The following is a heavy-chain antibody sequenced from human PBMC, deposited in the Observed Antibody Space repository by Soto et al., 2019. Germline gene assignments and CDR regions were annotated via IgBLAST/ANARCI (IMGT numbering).Heavy chain of an antibody. CDR1: GGSISSGGYY. CDR2: IYYSGST. CDR3: ARDPGYYDSSGYYYAYNWFDP. V-gene: IGHV4-31*03. Sequence: PSETLSLTCTVSGGSISSGGYYLSWIRQHPGKGLEWIGYIYYSGSTYYNPSLKSRVTISVDTSKNQFSLKLSSVTAADTAVYYCARDPGYYDSSGYYYAYNWFDPWGQGTLVTVSS. D-gene: IGHD3-22*01. J-gene: IGHJ5*02.